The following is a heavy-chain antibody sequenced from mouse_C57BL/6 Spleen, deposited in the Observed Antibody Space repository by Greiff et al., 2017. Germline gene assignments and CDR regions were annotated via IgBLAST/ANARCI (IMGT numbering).Heavy chain of an antibody. CDR2: INPGSGGT. J-gene: IGHJ4*01. Sequence: QVQLKESGAELVRPGTSVKVSCKASGYAFTNYLIEWVKQRPGQGLEWIGVINPGSGGTNYNEKFKGKATLTADKSSSTAYMQLSSLTSEDSAVYFCARGKIDGMDYWGQGTSVTVSS. D-gene: IGHD2-3*01. CDR1: GYAFTNYL. CDR3: ARGKIDGMDY. V-gene: IGHV1-54*01.